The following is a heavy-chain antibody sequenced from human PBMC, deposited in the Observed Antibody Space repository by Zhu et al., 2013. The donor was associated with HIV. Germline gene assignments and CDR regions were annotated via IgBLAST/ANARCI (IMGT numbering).Heavy chain of an antibody. J-gene: IGHJ4*02. CDR2: IYHSGST. CDR1: GDSISSGNW. CDR3: ARGRCSGGSCYSRSIRAPXVSYFDY. Sequence: QVQLQESGPGLVKPSGTLSLTCAVSGDSISSGNWWSWVRQPPGKGLEWIGEIYHSGSTNYNPSLKSRVTISVDTSKNQFSLKLSSVTAADTAVYYCARGRCSGGSCYSRSIRAPXVSYFDYWGQGTLVTVSS. V-gene: IGHV4-4*02. D-gene: IGHD2-15*01.